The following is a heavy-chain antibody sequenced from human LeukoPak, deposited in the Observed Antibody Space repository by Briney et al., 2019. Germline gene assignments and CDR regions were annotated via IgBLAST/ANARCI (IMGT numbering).Heavy chain of an antibody. Sequence: SETLSLTCTVSGGAISSYYWSWVPQPPGKGLEWIGYIYYSGSTNYNTSLKSRVTISLDTSKNQISLKLSSVTAADTAVYYCARFRELSYYYYYGMDVWGQGTTVTVSS. CDR2: IYYSGST. D-gene: IGHD1-26*01. J-gene: IGHJ6*02. CDR1: GGAISSYY. CDR3: ARFRELSYYYYYGMDV. V-gene: IGHV4-59*08.